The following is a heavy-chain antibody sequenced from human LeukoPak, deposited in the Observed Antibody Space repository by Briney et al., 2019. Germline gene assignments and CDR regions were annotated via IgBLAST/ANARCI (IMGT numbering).Heavy chain of an antibody. Sequence: GASVKASCKASGYTFTSYYMHWVRQAPGQGLEWMGIINPSGGSTSYAQKFQGRVTMTRDMSTSTVYMELSSLRSEDTAVYYCASSIMITFGGVIAKTAPFDYWGQGTLVTVSS. CDR3: ASSIMITFGGVIAKTAPFDY. D-gene: IGHD3-16*02. CDR1: GYTFTSYY. V-gene: IGHV1-46*01. J-gene: IGHJ4*02. CDR2: INPSGGST.